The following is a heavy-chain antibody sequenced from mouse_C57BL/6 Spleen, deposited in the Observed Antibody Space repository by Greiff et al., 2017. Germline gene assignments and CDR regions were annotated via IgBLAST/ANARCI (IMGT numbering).Heavy chain of an antibody. CDR1: GYTFTSYW. V-gene: IGHV1-69*01. CDR2: IDPSYSYT. D-gene: IGHD1-1*01. Sequence: QVQLQQPGAELVMPGASVKLSCKASGYTFTSYWMHWVKQRPGQGLEWIGEIDPSYSYTNYNQKFKGKSTWTVAKSSSTAYMQLSRLTSEDSAVYDCARSLYGSSYGSFAYWGQGTLVTVSA. CDR3: ARSLYGSSYGSFAY. J-gene: IGHJ3*01.